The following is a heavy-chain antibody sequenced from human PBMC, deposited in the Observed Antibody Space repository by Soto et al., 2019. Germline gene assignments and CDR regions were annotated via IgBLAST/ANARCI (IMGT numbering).Heavy chain of an antibody. CDR2: INHSEST. Sequence: SETLSLTCAVYGGSFSGYSWSWIRQPPGKGLEWIGEINHSESTNYNPSLKSRVTISVDTSKNQFSLKLSSVTAADTAVYYCARGSQLPIYYYYYMDVWGKGTTVTVSS. J-gene: IGHJ6*03. V-gene: IGHV4-34*01. CDR3: ARGSQLPIYYYYYMDV. D-gene: IGHD2-2*01. CDR1: GGSFSGYS.